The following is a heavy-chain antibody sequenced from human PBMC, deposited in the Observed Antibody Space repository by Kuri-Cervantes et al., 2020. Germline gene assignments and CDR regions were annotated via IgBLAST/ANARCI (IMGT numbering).Heavy chain of an antibody. Sequence: SGPTLVKPTQTLTLTCTFSGFSLSTSGVGVGWIRQPPGKALEWLALIYWNDDKRYSPSLKSRLTITKDTSKNQVVLTMANMDPVDTATYYRARDVTYSSSWYDYYYGMDVWGQGTTVTVSS. CDR1: GFSLSTSGVG. J-gene: IGHJ6*02. V-gene: IGHV2-5*01. D-gene: IGHD6-13*01. CDR2: IYWNDDK. CDR3: ARDVTYSSSWYDYYYGMDV.